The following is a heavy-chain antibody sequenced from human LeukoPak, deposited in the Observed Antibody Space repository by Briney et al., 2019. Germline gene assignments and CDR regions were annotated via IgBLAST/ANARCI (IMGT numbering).Heavy chain of an antibody. Sequence: GGSLRLSCAASGFTFSNAWMNWVRQAPGKGLEWVARIKSKTDTGPTDYAAPVKGRFIISRDDSKTTLYLQMNSLKTEDTAVYYRTTDLGSRIYGGYFDYWGQGTLVTVSS. D-gene: IGHD4-23*01. CDR2: IKSKTDTGPT. V-gene: IGHV3-15*01. J-gene: IGHJ4*02. CDR3: TTDLGSRIYGGYFDY. CDR1: GFTFSNAW.